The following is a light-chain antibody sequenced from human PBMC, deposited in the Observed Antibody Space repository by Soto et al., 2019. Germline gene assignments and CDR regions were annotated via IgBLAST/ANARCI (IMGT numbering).Light chain of an antibody. V-gene: IGKV1-6*01. CDR3: LQDYDYPWT. CDR2: GIS. Sequence: IQMTQSPSSLSASVGDRVTITCRASQGVGSDFGWYQQKPGKAPKVLIYGISSLHSGVPSRFSGSGSGTDFTLTLTSLQPEDIATYYCLQDYDYPWTFGQGTKVDIK. J-gene: IGKJ1*01. CDR1: QGVGSD.